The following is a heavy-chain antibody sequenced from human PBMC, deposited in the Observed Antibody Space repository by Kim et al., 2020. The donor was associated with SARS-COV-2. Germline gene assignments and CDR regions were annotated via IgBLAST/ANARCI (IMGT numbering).Heavy chain of an antibody. Sequence: SETLSLTCTVSGGSISSGGYYWSWIRQHPGKGLEWIGYIYYSGSTYYNPSLKSRVTISVDTSKNQFSLKLSSVTAADTAVYYCARGELTDSEGSAFDIWGQGTMVTVSS. D-gene: IGHD3-10*01. V-gene: IGHV4-31*03. J-gene: IGHJ3*02. CDR1: GGSISSGGYY. CDR2: IYYSGST. CDR3: ARGELTDSEGSAFDI.